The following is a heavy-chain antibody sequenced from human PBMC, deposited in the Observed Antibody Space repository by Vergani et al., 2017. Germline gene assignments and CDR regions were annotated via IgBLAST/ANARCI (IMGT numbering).Heavy chain of an antibody. CDR2: ISWNSGSI. V-gene: IGHV3-9*01. J-gene: IGHJ3*02. CDR1: GFTFDDYA. D-gene: IGHD3-3*01. CDR3: ARVFWRFLEWLPPAFDI. Sequence: EVQLVESGGGLVQPGRSLRLSCAASGFTFDDYAMHWVRQAPGKGLEWVSGISWNSGSIGYADSVKGRFTTSRDNAKNSLYLQMNSLRAEDTAVYYCARVFWRFLEWLPPAFDIWGQGTMVTVSS.